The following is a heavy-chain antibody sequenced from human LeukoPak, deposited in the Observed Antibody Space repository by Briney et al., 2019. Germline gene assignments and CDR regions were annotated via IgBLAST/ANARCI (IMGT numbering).Heavy chain of an antibody. CDR3: ARGRDGYNSGDY. D-gene: IGHD5-24*01. J-gene: IGHJ4*02. V-gene: IGHV1-69*05. Sequence: VASVKVSCKASGGTFSSYAISWVRQAPGQGLEWMGGIIPIFGTANYAQKFQGRVTITTDESTSTAYMELSSLRSEDTAVYYCARGRDGYNSGDYWGQGTLVTVSS. CDR1: GGTFSSYA. CDR2: IIPIFGTA.